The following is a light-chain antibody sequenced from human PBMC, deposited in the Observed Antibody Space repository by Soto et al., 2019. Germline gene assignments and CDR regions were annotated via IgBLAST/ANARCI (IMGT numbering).Light chain of an antibody. J-gene: IGKJ1*01. CDR2: WAA. Sequence: DIVMTQSPDSLAVTLGQRATINCKSSQDLLYSDNKNYFGWYQQKSGQPPKLLISWAATRESGVPDRFIGSGSGTDFTLTISSLQAEEVAVYYCMKYIDRPRTFGKGNKVDIK. CDR1: QDLLYSDNKNY. V-gene: IGKV4-1*01. CDR3: MKYIDRPRT.